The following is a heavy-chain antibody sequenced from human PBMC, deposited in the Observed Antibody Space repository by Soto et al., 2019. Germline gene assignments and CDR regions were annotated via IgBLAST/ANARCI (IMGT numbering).Heavy chain of an antibody. J-gene: IGHJ4*02. CDR1: GGSISSDNYY. CDR3: ASTSYFDNRGSAY. CDR2: IYYSGST. Sequence: SETLSLTCTVSGGSISSDNYYWSWIRQPPGKGLEWIGYIYYSGSTYYNPSLKSRVIISIDTSKNQFSLKLSSVTAADTAVYYCASTSYFDNRGSAYWGQGTLVTVS. V-gene: IGHV4-30-4*01. D-gene: IGHD3-22*01.